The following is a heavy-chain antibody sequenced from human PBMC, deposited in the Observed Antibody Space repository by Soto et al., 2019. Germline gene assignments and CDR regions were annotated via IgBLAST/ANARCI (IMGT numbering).Heavy chain of an antibody. D-gene: IGHD2-2*01. V-gene: IGHV1-8*01. CDR3: ARGLTYCRTTSCYSIDY. Sequence: GTSVKVSCETSGDTFTKYDINWVRQAAGHGLEWMGWMNPNSDYTGYAQKFQGRVTMTSNTSINTAYMELSSLRSEDTAVYYCARGLTYCRTTSCYSIDYWGQGAPVTVSS. CDR1: GDTFTKYD. J-gene: IGHJ4*02. CDR2: MNPNSDYT.